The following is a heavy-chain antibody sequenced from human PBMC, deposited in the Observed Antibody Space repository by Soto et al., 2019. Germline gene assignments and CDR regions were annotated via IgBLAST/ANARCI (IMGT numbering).Heavy chain of an antibody. V-gene: IGHV1-3*01. J-gene: IGHJ4*02. CDR1: GYTFTSYS. Sequence: ASVKVSCKASGYTFTSYSMHWVRQAPGQRLEWMGWINAGNGNTKYSQKFQGRVTITRDTSASTAYMELSSLRSEDTAIYYGARDFTGWPPDGLDSWGQGTQVTVAS. D-gene: IGHD3-16*01. CDR2: INAGNGNT. CDR3: ARDFTGWPPDGLDS.